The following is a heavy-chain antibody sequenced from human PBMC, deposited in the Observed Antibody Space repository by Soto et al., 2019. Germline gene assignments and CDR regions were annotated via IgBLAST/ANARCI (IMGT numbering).Heavy chain of an antibody. CDR3: ARGSLGDYYYYMDV. CDR1: GYTFTSYD. J-gene: IGHJ6*03. D-gene: IGHD3-16*01. V-gene: IGHV1-8*01. CDR2: MNPNSGNT. Sequence: ASVKVSFKASGYTFTSYDINWVRQATGQGLEWMGWMNPNSGNTGYAQKFQGRVTMTRNTSISTAYMELSSLRSEDTAVYYCARGSLGDYYYYMDVWGKGTTVTVSS.